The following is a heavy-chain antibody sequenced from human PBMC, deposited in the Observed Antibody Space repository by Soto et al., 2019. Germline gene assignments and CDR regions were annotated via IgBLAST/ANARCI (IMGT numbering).Heavy chain of an antibody. J-gene: IGHJ6*02. Sequence: EVQLVESGGGLVQPGGSLRLSCAASGFTFSSYSMNWVRQAPGKGLEWVSSISSSSSYIYYADSVKGRFTISRDNAKNSLYLQMNSLRAEDTAVYYCARDSQGSSWHYYYYGMDVWGQGTTVTVSS. D-gene: IGHD6-13*01. CDR2: ISSSSSYI. CDR3: ARDSQGSSWHYYYYGMDV. V-gene: IGHV3-21*01. CDR1: GFTFSSYS.